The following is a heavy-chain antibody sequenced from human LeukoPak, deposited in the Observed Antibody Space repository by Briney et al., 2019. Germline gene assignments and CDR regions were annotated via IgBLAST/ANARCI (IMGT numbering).Heavy chain of an antibody. J-gene: IGHJ4*02. V-gene: IGHV1-69*13. D-gene: IGHD2-15*01. CDR3: AKGYCSGGSCSFDY. CDR2: IIPISGTA. CDR1: GGTFSSYA. Sequence: ASVKVSCKASGGTFSSYAISWVRQAPGQGLEWMGRIIPISGTANYAQKFQGRVTITADESTSTAYMELSSLRSEDTAVYYCAKGYCSGGSCSFDYWGQGTLVTVSS.